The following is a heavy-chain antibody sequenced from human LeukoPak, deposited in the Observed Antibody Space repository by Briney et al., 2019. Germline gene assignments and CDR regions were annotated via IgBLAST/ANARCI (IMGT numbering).Heavy chain of an antibody. J-gene: IGHJ3*02. CDR1: GGSISSYY. D-gene: IGHD1-26*01. Sequence: SETLSLTCTVSGGSISSYYWSWIRQPPGKGLEWIGYIHYSGSTHYNPSLRSRVTISVDTSKNQFSLKLSSVTAADTAVYYCARQGIGSYYAFDIWGQGTMVTVSS. CDR3: ARQGIGSYYAFDI. CDR2: IHYSGST. V-gene: IGHV4-59*01.